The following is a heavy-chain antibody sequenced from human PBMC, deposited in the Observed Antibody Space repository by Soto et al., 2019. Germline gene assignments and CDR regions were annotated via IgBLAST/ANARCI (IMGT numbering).Heavy chain of an antibody. D-gene: IGHD2-2*01. V-gene: IGHV4-59*01. CDR1: GGSISSYY. CDR2: IYYTGSI. Sequence: QVQLQESGPGLVKPSETLSLTCTVSGGSISSYYWNWIRQSPGKGLEWIGYIYYTGSINYNPSLKSRVTISMDTSKNQFSLKLSSVTAADTAVFYCARETSRGAFVIWGQGTMVTVSS. CDR3: ARETSRGAFVI. J-gene: IGHJ3*02.